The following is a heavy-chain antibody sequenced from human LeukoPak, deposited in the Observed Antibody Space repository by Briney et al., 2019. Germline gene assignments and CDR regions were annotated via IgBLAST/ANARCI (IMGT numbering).Heavy chain of an antibody. CDR3: ARATNCAHGVCRIYGMDV. CDR2: IYHSGST. CDR1: GDSINNYF. Sequence: SETLSLTCTVSGDSINNYFWSWIRQPPGKGLEWIGYIYHSGSTHYKYSPSLKSRVTISVDRSKNQFSLKLSSVTAADTAVYYCARATNCAHGVCRIYGMDVWGQGTTVTVSS. D-gene: IGHD2-8*01. J-gene: IGHJ6*02. V-gene: IGHV4-59*01.